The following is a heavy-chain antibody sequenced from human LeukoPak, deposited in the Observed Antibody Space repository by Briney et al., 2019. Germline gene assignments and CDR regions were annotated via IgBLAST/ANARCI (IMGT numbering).Heavy chain of an antibody. D-gene: IGHD2-2*01. CDR3: ARLDCSGTNCPRDHNWFDP. CDR1: GGRFISNW. V-gene: IGHV5-10-1*01. CDR2: IDPSGCCT. J-gene: IGHJ5*02. Sequence: AESFLIFCWASGGRFISNWIICGGRTPGGGLEGMVWIDPSGCCTNFCQSFQGHVTISSDKSTSTAYLQWSSLKASDTAIDYCARLDCSGTNCPRDHNWFDPWGQGTLVTVSS.